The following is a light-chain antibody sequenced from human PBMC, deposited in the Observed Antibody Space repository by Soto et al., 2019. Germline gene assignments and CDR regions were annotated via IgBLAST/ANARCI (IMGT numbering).Light chain of an antibody. V-gene: IGKV4-1*01. CDR3: QQYYSSFHT. CDR2: WAS. J-gene: IGKJ2*01. Sequence: DIVMAQSPASLAVSLGERATVNCRSSQSLLSTSDNKNYLAWYQHKPGQPPKALIYWASTRESGVPERFSGSGSGTEFSLTITSLQAEDVAVYYCQQYYSSFHTFGQGTKLEIK. CDR1: QSLLSTSDNKNY.